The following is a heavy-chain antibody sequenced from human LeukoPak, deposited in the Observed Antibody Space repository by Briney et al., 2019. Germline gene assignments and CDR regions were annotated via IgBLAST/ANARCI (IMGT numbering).Heavy chain of an antibody. Sequence: GGSLRLSCAASGFTVSSNYMSWVRQAPGQGLEWVSSISTRSTYIYYEASMVGRFTISRDNAKNSLYLQMSSLRAEDTAVYYCARIRVGLHDAFDIWGQGTLVTVSS. CDR1: GFTVSSNY. CDR3: ARIRVGLHDAFDI. CDR2: ISTRSTYI. J-gene: IGHJ3*02. D-gene: IGHD3-16*01. V-gene: IGHV3-21*01.